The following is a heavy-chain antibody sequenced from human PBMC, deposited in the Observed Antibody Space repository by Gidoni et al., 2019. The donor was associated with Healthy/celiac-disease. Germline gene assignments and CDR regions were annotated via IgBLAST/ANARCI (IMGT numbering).Heavy chain of an antibody. D-gene: IGHD3-16*01. V-gene: IGHV4-39*01. J-gene: IGHJ4*02. CDR2: IYYSGST. CDR3: AAGDYESEVIGY. CDR1: GGSISRSSYY. Sequence: QLQLQESGPGLVKPSETLYLTCTVTGGSISRSSYYWGWIREPPGKGLEWIGSIYYSGSTYYNPSLKSRVTISVDTSKNQFSLKLSSVTAADTAVYYCAAGDYESEVIGYWGQGTLVTVSS.